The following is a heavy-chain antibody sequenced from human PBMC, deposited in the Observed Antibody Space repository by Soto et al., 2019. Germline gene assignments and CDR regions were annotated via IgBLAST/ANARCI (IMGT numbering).Heavy chain of an antibody. Sequence: ASVKVSCKASEYTFTSYTMHWVRQAPGQRLEWMGWINGGNGNTKYSQKFQGRVTITRDTSASTAYMELSSLRPDDTAVYYCARELQGLYYFDYWGQGTLVTVSS. J-gene: IGHJ4*02. CDR3: ARELQGLYYFDY. CDR2: INGGNGNT. V-gene: IGHV1-3*01. CDR1: EYTFTSYT. D-gene: IGHD4-4*01.